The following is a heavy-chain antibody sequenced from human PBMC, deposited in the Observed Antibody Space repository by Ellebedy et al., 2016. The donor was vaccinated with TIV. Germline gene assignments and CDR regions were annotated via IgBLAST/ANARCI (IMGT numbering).Heavy chain of an antibody. D-gene: IGHD3-3*01. CDR3: ARAYYDYWSGFKPLGDYFDY. CDR1: GGSISSSAYY. CDR2: IYYSGST. V-gene: IGHV4-39*07. Sequence: SETLSLTXTVSGGSISSSAYYWGWIRQPPGKGLEWIGSIYYSGSTYYNPSLKSRITISVDTSKNQFFLKLSSVTAADTGVYYCARAYYDYWSGFKPLGDYFDYWGQGTLVTVSS. J-gene: IGHJ4*02.